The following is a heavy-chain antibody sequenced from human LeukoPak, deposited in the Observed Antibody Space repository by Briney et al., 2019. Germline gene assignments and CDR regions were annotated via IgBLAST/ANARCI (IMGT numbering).Heavy chain of an antibody. CDR1: GFTFTTYW. CDR2: IKKDGTEK. D-gene: IGHD3-10*01. Sequence: GGSLRLSCAASGFTFTTYWMSWVRQAPGKGLEWVANIKKDGTEKYYVGSVKGRFTISRDNAKNSLYLQMHSLRVEDAAVYYCAKVAKYYYDSETYYFFEHWGQGTPVTASS. CDR3: AKVAKYYYDSETYYFFEH. J-gene: IGHJ4*02. V-gene: IGHV3-7*01.